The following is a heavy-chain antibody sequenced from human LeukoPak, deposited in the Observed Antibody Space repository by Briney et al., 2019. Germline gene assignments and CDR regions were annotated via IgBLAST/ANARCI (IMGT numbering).Heavy chain of an antibody. CDR3: ARDSGGPFDY. CDR1: GFTFSSYG. V-gene: IGHV3-33*01. CDR2: IWYDGSNK. Sequence: PGRSLRLSCAASGFTFSSYGMHWVRQAPGKGLEWVAVIWYDGSNKYYADSVKGRFTISRDNSKNTLYLQMNSLRAEDTAVYYCARDSGGPFDYWGQGTLITVSS. J-gene: IGHJ4*02. D-gene: IGHD4-23*01.